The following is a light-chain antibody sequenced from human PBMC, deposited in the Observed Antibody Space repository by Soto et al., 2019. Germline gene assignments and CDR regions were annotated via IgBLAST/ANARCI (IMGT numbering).Light chain of an antibody. CDR3: QVWHSESDVV. Sequence: SYELTQPPSVSVAPGKTARITCGGANIGSESVHWYQQKPGQAPVLVIYYDSDRPSGTPERFSGSKSGNTATLTITRVEAGDEADYYCQVWHSESDVVFGGGTKLTVL. J-gene: IGLJ2*01. CDR2: YDS. CDR1: NIGSES. V-gene: IGLV3-21*04.